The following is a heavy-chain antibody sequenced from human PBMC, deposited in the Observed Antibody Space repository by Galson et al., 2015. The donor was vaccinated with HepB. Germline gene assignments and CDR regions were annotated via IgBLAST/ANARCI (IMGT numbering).Heavy chain of an antibody. CDR1: GFTFSSYA. CDR3: ATLGDDSSGYRERDY. Sequence: LRLSCAASGFTFSSYAMSWVRQAPGKGLEWVSAISGSGGSTYYADSVKGRFTISRDNSKNTLYLQMNSLRAEDTAVYYCATLGDDSSGYRERDYWGQGTLVTVSS. CDR2: ISGSGGST. J-gene: IGHJ4*02. V-gene: IGHV3-23*01. D-gene: IGHD3-22*01.